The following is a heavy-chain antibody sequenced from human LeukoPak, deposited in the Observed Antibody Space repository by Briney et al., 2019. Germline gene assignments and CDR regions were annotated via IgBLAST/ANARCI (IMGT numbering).Heavy chain of an antibody. CDR3: AREQGIAAAADWFDY. Sequence: GGSLRLSCAASGFTLSSYAMNWVRQTPGKGLEWILYISSGSNTVYYADSVKGRFTISRDNSKNTLYLQMNSLRAEDTAVYYCAREQGIAAAADWFDYWGQGTLVTVSS. CDR2: ISSGSNTV. V-gene: IGHV3-48*01. D-gene: IGHD6-13*01. CDR1: GFTLSSYA. J-gene: IGHJ4*02.